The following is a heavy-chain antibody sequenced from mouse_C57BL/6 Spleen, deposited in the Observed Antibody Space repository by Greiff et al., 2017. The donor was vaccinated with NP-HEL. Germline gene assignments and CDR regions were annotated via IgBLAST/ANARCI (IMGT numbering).Heavy chain of an antibody. Sequence: VQLQQSGAELARPGASVKLSCKASGYTFTSYGISWVKQRTGQGLEWIGEIYPSDSYTNYNQKFKGKATLTVDTSSSTAYMQLSSLTSEDSAVYYCARRWDLLFDYWGQGTTLTVSS. CDR2: IYPSDSYT. CDR1: GYTFTSYG. CDR3: ARRWDLLFDY. V-gene: IGHV1-81*01. J-gene: IGHJ2*01. D-gene: IGHD4-1*01.